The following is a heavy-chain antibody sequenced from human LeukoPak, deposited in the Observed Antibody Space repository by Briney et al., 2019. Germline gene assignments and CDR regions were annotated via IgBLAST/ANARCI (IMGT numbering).Heavy chain of an antibody. Sequence: SGGSLRPSCAASGFTFSSYGMHWVRQAPGKGLECVALILYDGNNKYYADSVKGRFTISRDNSKNTLYLQMNSLRAGDTAVYYCAKDPGDRNYYDSSPLGYWGQGALVTVSS. CDR2: ILYDGNNK. J-gene: IGHJ4*02. V-gene: IGHV3-30*02. CDR3: AKDPGDRNYYDSSPLGY. CDR1: GFTFSSYG. D-gene: IGHD3-22*01.